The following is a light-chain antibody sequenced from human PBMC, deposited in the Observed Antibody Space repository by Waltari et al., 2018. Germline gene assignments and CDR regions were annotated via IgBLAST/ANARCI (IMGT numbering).Light chain of an antibody. CDR1: QSIGSN. J-gene: IGKJ2*02. CDR2: GAS. Sequence: EMVMPQTPASLSVSPGDRVTLSCRASQSIGSNLAWYQNRPRQAPRLLIYGASTRATGIPDRFTGSASGTEFTLTISILQSEDFAVYYCQQYNNWPPGCTFGQGTKLEIK. V-gene: IGKV3-15*01. CDR3: QQYNNWPPGCT.